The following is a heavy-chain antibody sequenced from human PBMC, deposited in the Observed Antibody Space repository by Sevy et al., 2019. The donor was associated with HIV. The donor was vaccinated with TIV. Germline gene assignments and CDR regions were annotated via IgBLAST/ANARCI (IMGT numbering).Heavy chain of an antibody. Sequence: GGSLRLSCAASGFTFSSYGMHWVRQAPGNGLEWVAVIWYDGSNKYYADSVKGRFTISRDNSKNTLYLQMNSLRAEDTAVYYCAREAHYGSGSYYYYYYGMDVWGQRTPVTVSS. V-gene: IGHV3-33*01. CDR2: IWYDGSNK. D-gene: IGHD3-10*01. CDR3: AREAHYGSGSYYYYYYGMDV. CDR1: GFTFSSYG. J-gene: IGHJ6*02.